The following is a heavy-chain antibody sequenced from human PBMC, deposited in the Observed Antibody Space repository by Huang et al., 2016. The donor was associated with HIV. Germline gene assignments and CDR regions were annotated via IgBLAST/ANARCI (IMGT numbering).Heavy chain of an antibody. CDR1: GFTFSNYW. CDR2: IKQDGSEK. J-gene: IGHJ2*01. Sequence: DVQLVESGGGLVQPGGSLRLSCAASGFTFSNYWMSWVRQAPGKGLEWVANIKQDGSEKNDVDSVKGRFTISRDNANNLLYLQMNSLRAEDTAVYYCARDYVWGSYRPTYWYFDFWGRGTLVTVSS. D-gene: IGHD3-16*02. CDR3: ARDYVWGSYRPTYWYFDF. V-gene: IGHV3-7*01.